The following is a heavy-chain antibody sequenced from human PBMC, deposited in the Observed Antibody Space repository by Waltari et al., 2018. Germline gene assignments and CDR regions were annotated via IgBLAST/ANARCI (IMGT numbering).Heavy chain of an antibody. D-gene: IGHD2-15*01. CDR3: AKGVVVTTYYFDY. CDR2: ISGSCGST. J-gene: IGHJ4*02. Sequence: EVQLVESGGGLVQPGGSLRLSCAASGFTFSSYAMSWVRQAPGKGLEWVSAISGSCGSTYYADSVKGRFTISRDNSKNTLYLQTNSLRAEDTAVYYCAKGVVVTTYYFDYWGQGTLVTVSS. V-gene: IGHV3-23*04. CDR1: GFTFSSYA.